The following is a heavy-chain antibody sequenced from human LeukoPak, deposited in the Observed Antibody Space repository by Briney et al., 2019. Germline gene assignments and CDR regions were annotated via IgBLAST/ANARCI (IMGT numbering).Heavy chain of an antibody. Sequence: SQTLSLTCGISGDSVSSNSFTWNWIRQSPSRGLEWLGRTYYRSKWYNDYAVSMRSRIIISSDTSKNQFSLQLNSVTPEDTAVYYCARDQTEIAVPDYYGMDVWGQGTTVSVSS. D-gene: IGHD6-19*01. CDR1: GDSVSSNSFT. CDR2: TYYRSKWYN. CDR3: ARDQTEIAVPDYYGMDV. V-gene: IGHV6-1*01. J-gene: IGHJ6*02.